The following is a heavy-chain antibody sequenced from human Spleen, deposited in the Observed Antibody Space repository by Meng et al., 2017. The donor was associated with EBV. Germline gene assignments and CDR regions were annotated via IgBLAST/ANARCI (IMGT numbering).Heavy chain of an antibody. Sequence: QVQLQQWGAGLLKPSXXLSLTCAVSGASFSGNYWSWIRQPPGKGLEWIGEKNPSGSPTYNPSLKSRVTISLDTSKNQLSLKLRSVTAADTAVYYCATHGSGSYSWFDPWGQGTMVTVSS. CDR2: KNPSGSP. V-gene: IGHV4-34*01. CDR3: ATHGSGSYSWFDP. J-gene: IGHJ5*02. CDR1: GASFSGNY. D-gene: IGHD3-10*01.